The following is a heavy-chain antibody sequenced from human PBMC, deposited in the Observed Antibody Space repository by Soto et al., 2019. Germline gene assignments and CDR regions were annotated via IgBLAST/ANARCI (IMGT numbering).Heavy chain of an antibody. V-gene: IGHV3-23*01. CDR3: AKVPTYYYDSGGLE. CDR2: ISGSGGST. Sequence: PGGSLRLSCAASGFTFSSYAMSWVRQAPGKGLEWVSAISGSGGSTYYADSVKGRFTISRDNSKNTLYLQMNSLRAEDTAVYYCAKVPTYYYDSGGLEWGQGTLVTVSS. CDR1: GFTFSSYA. J-gene: IGHJ4*02. D-gene: IGHD3-22*01.